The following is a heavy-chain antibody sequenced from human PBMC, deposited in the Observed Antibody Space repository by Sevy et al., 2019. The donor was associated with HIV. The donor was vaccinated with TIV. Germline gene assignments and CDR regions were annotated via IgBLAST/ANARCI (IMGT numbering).Heavy chain of an antibody. J-gene: IGHJ5*02. V-gene: IGHV4-4*07. Sequence: SETLSLTCTVSGGSISSYYWSWIRQPAGKGLEWIGRIYTSGSTNYNPSLKSRVTMSVDTSKNQFSLKLSSVTAADTAVYYCARDPKDSSSSDWFDPWGQGTLVTVSS. CDR3: ARDPKDSSSSDWFDP. D-gene: IGHD6-6*01. CDR2: IYTSGST. CDR1: GGSISSYY.